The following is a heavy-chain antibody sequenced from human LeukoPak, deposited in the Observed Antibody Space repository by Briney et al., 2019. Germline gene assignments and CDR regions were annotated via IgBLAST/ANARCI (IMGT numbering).Heavy chain of an antibody. CDR3: ARVYPYCGGDCYSVGFDP. D-gene: IGHD2-21*02. Sequence: SETLSLTCTVSGGSISSYYWSWIRQPPGKGLEWIGYIYCSGSTNYNPSLKSRVTISVDTSKNQFSLKLSSVTAADTAVYYCARVYPYCGGDCYSVGFDPWGQGTLVTVSS. CDR1: GGSISSYY. CDR2: IYCSGST. V-gene: IGHV4-59*01. J-gene: IGHJ5*02.